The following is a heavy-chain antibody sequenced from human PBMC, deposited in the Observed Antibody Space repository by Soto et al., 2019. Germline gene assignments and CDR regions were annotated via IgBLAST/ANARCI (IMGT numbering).Heavy chain of an antibody. Sequence: PSQTLSLTCTFSGGSIISSSYFWGWIRQPPGKGLEWIGSIFYSGIPYKNPSLKGRVTIFVDTSKNQFSLKLSSVTAADTAVYYCARHATIFGVVSHFDFWGQGTLVTVSS. CDR3: ARHATIFGVVSHFDF. D-gene: IGHD3-3*01. V-gene: IGHV4-39*01. J-gene: IGHJ4*02. CDR1: GGSIISSSYF. CDR2: IFYSGIP.